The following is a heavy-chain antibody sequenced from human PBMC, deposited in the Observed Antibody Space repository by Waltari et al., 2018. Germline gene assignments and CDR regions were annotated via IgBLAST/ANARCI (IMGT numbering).Heavy chain of an antibody. J-gene: IGHJ5*02. D-gene: IGHD2-2*01. Sequence: QVQLVQSGAEVKKPGASVKVSCKASGYIFTSYDINWVRQATGQGLEWMGWMNPNSGNTGYAQKFQGRVTMTRNTSISTAYMELSSLRSEDTAVYYCARGGIVVVPAAAPGIAVAGPWGQGTLVTVSS. CDR1: GYIFTSYD. V-gene: IGHV1-8*01. CDR3: ARGGIVVVPAAAPGIAVAGP. CDR2: MNPNSGNT.